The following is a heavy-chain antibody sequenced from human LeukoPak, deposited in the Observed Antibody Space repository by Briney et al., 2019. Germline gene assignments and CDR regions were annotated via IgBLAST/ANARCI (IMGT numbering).Heavy chain of an antibody. J-gene: IGHJ4*02. CDR3: ARREGATTDFDY. V-gene: IGHV5-51*01. CDR1: GYSFATYW. D-gene: IGHD1-26*01. Sequence: GESLKISCKGSGYSFATYWIGWVRQMPGKGLEWMGIISPGDSYTRYSPSFQGQVTISADKSITTAYLRWSSLKASDTAMYYCARREGATTDFDYWGQGTLVTVSS. CDR2: ISPGDSYT.